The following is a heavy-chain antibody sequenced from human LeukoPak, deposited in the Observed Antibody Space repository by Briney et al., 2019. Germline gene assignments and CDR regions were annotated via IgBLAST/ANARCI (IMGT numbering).Heavy chain of an antibody. CDR3: ARGVGGVVTARFLVRAYYYYGMDV. D-gene: IGHD2-21*02. Sequence: SETLSLTCTVSGGSISNFYWSWIRQPPGKGLEWIGYIFTGGSTNYNPSLKSRVTISVDTSKNQFSLKLSSVTAADTAVYYCARGVGGVVTARFLVRAYYYYGMDVWGQGTTVTVSS. V-gene: IGHV4-4*08. CDR1: GGSISNFY. J-gene: IGHJ6*02. CDR2: IFTGGST.